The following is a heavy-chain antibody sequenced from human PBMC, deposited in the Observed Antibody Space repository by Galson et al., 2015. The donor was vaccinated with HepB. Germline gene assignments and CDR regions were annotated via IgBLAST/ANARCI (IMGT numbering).Heavy chain of an antibody. V-gene: IGHV4-39*01. CDR2: IYYSGST. CDR3: ARLGTLYYYDSSGYSYFDY. D-gene: IGHD3-22*01. CDR1: GGSISGSSYY. J-gene: IGHJ4*02. Sequence: VSGGSISGSSYYWGWICQPPGKGLEWIGSIYYSGSTYYNPSLKSRVTISVDTSKNQFSLKLSSVTAADTALYYCARLGTLYYYDSSGYSYFDYWGQGTLVTVSS.